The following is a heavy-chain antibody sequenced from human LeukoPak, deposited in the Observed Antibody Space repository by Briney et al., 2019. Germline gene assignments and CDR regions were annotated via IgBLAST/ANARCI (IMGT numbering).Heavy chain of an antibody. D-gene: IGHD3-22*01. J-gene: IGHJ4*02. Sequence: GGSLRLSCVLSEVTLGRYAMSWVRQAPGKGLEWVSGISASGVNTHYAASVRGRFIISRDNSKNTLYLQMNSLRAGDTALYFCAKYDYPDSTGPFHWGQGTLVTVSS. CDR3: AKYDYPDSTGPFH. CDR1: EVTLGRYA. CDR2: ISASGVNT. V-gene: IGHV3-23*01.